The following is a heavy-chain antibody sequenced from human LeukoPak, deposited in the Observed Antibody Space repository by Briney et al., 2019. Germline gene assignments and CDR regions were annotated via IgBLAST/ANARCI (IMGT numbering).Heavy chain of an antibody. CDR2: IKQDGSEK. Sequence: GGSLRLSCAASGFTFSSYWMSWVRQAPGKGLEWVANIKQDGSEKYYVDSVKGRFTISRDNAKNSLYLQMNSLRAEDTAVYYCARDLRKQWLVVDYWGQGTLATVSS. CDR1: GFTFSSYW. V-gene: IGHV3-7*01. J-gene: IGHJ4*02. CDR3: ARDLRKQWLVVDY. D-gene: IGHD6-19*01.